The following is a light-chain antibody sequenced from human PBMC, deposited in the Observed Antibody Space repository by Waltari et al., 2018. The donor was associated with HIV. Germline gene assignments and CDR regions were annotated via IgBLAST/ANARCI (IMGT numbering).Light chain of an antibody. CDR3: QQSYSSART. J-gene: IGKJ1*01. V-gene: IGKV1-39*01. Sequence: DIQMTQSPSSLSASVGDRVTITCRASQSISTNLNWYQQKPGRAPKFLIYAASSLQSGVPSRFSGSGSATDFTLTITSLQPEDFANYYCQQSYSSARTFGQGTKVEIE. CDR2: AAS. CDR1: QSISTN.